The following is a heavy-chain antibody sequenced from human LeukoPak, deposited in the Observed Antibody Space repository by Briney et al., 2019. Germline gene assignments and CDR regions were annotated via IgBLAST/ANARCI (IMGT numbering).Heavy chain of an antibody. Sequence: GESLKISCEGSGYSFTSSWIGWVRQMPGKGLEWMGIIYPGDSDIRYSPSFQGQVTISADKSITTAYLQWSSLKASDTAIYYCARGLYCSGGSCRFDYWGHGTLVTVSS. CDR2: IYPGDSDI. CDR1: GYSFTSSW. J-gene: IGHJ4*01. V-gene: IGHV5-51*01. D-gene: IGHD2-15*01. CDR3: ARGLYCSGGSCRFDY.